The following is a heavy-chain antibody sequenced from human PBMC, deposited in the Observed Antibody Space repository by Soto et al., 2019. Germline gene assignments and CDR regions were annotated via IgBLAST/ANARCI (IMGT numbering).Heavy chain of an antibody. J-gene: IGHJ4*02. CDR3: ITDPGEYETF. V-gene: IGHV3-23*01. D-gene: IGHD4-17*01. CDR2: ISGSGGDT. CDR1: GFTFTNYA. Sequence: EVQLLESGGGLVQPGGSLRLSCAASGFTFTNYAMTWVRQAPGKGLEWVSTISGSGGDTYYAVSIKGRFTISRDNSKNTLYLQMNSLRAVDTAVYYCITDPGEYETFWGQGTLVTVSS.